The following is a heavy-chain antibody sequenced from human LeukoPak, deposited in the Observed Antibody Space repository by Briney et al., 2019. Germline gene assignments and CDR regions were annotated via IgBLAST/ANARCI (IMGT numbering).Heavy chain of an antibody. CDR3: ARGDDFSGDH. CDR1: GFILRSYW. V-gene: IGHV3-7*04. Sequence: GGSLRLSCAVSGFILRSYWMGWVRQAPGKGLEWVANIHPEGNEKYHVESVKGRFTISRDNAKNLLFLQMNGLRVEDTAVYYCARGDDFSGDHWGQGTLVTVSS. D-gene: IGHD1-1*01. J-gene: IGHJ4*02. CDR2: IHPEGNEK.